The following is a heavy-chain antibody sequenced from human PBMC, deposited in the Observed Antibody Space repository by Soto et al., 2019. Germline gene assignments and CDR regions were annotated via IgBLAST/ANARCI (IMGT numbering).Heavy chain of an antibody. CDR2: ISYDGSNK. CDR3: VKDGSSGWPYYYGLDV. J-gene: IGHJ6*02. D-gene: IGHD6-19*01. Sequence: QVQLVESGGGVVQPGRSLRLSCAASGFTFSSYGMHWVRQAPGKGLEWVAVISYDGSNKYYADSVKGRFTIARDNSKNTLYMQMSSLRAEDTAVYYCVKDGSSGWPYYYGLDVRGQGTSVTVSS. CDR1: GFTFSSYG. V-gene: IGHV3-30*18.